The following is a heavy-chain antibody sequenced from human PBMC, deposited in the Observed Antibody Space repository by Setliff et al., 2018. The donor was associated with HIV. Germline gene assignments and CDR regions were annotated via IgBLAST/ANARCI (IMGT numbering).Heavy chain of an antibody. V-gene: IGHV4-59*11. D-gene: IGHD1-26*01. Sequence: SETLSLTCTVSGGSISSHYWSWIRQPPRKGLEWIGSIYYSGSTNYNPSLKSRVTISVDTSKNQFSLKLSSVTAADTAVYYCARGRNSGSYFRYYYYGMDVWGQGTTVTVSS. CDR3: ARGRNSGSYFRYYYYGMDV. J-gene: IGHJ6*02. CDR1: GGSISSHY. CDR2: IYYSGST.